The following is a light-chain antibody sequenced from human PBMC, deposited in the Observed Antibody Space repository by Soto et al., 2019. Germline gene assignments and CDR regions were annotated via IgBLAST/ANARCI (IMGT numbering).Light chain of an antibody. V-gene: IGLV2-14*01. CDR2: EVN. CDR1: SSDVGAYNY. J-gene: IGLJ2*01. CDR3: TSYTTSRTVV. Sequence: QSALTQPASVSGSPGQSITISCTGTSSDVGAYNYVSWYQQHPGKVPKLMLYEVNNRPSGVSIRFSGSKSGNTASLTISGLQAEDEADYYCTSYTTSRTVVFGGGTKLTVL.